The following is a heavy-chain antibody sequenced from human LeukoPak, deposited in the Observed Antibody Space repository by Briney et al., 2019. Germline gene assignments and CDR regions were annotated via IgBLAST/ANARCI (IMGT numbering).Heavy chain of an antibody. Sequence: GESLKISCKGSGNRFASYWIGWVRQMPGKGLEWMGVIYPGDSDTRYSPSFQGQVTISADKSINTAYLQWSSLKASDTAMYYCARPEGASGSYYNPFDYWGQGTLVTVSS. J-gene: IGHJ4*02. V-gene: IGHV5-51*01. CDR2: IYPGDSDT. CDR1: GNRFASYW. D-gene: IGHD3-10*01. CDR3: ARPEGASGSYYNPFDY.